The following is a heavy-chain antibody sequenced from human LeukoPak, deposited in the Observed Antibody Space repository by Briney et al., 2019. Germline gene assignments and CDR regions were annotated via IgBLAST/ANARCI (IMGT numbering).Heavy chain of an antibody. CDR2: IYSGGST. CDR1: GFTVSSNY. J-gene: IGHJ4*02. D-gene: IGHD4/OR15-4a*01. Sequence: GGSLRLSCAASGFTVSSNYMSWVRQAPGKGLEWVSVIYSGGSTYYADSVKGRFTISRDNSKNTLYLQMNSLRTEDTAVYYCARRAGAYSHPYDYWGQGTLVTVSS. V-gene: IGHV3-66*04. CDR3: ARRAGAYSHPYDY.